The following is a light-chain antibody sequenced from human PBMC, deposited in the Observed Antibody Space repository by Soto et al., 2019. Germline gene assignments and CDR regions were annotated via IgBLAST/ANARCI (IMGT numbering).Light chain of an antibody. J-gene: IGLJ3*02. CDR1: SSDVGGYNY. CDR3: SSYTSSSTPLV. V-gene: IGLV2-14*01. Sequence: QSVLTQPASVSGSPGQSITISCTGTSSDVGGYNYVSWYQQHPGKAPKLMIYDVTNRPSGVSNRFSGSKSGNTASLTISGRQAYDEADYYCSSYTSSSTPLVFVGGTKLTLL. CDR2: DVT.